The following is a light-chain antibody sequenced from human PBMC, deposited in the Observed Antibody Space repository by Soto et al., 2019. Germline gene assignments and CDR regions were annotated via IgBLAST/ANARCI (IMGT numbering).Light chain of an antibody. Sequence: QSVLTQPPSVSGAPRQRVTISCTGSSSNIGAGSDVHWYQHLPGTAPKLLIYGNSNRPSGVSDRFSGSKSGTSASLAITGLQAEDEADYYCQSYASSPTVVFGGGTKLTVL. V-gene: IGLV1-40*01. CDR3: QSYASSPTVV. CDR2: GNS. J-gene: IGLJ2*01. CDR1: SSNIGAGSD.